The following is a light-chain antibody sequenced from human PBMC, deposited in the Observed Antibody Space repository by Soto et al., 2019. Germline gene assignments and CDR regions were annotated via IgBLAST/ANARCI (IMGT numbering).Light chain of an antibody. CDR3: QQYNNWPLT. J-gene: IGKJ4*01. Sequence: DIQMTQSPSTLSASVGDRVTITCRASQSLSSWLAWYQQKPGKAPKLLIYDASSLESGVPSRFSGSGSGTEFTLTISSLQPDDFATYYCQQYNNWPLTFGGGTKVEIK. CDR2: DAS. V-gene: IGKV1-5*01. CDR1: QSLSSW.